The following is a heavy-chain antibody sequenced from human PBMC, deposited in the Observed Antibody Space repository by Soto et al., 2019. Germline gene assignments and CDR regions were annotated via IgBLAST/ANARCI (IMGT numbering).Heavy chain of an antibody. CDR2: INPNSGGT. Sequence: QAQLGHSGAEVKKPGAYVKVSCKSSGYTFTGAYIHGVRQDPGQGLEWMGCINPNSGGTEFAQKFQGRVNVTRDTSITTVYMEMNRLRSDDTCVYYCARDCTTRSDGVDVWGQGNAVTVSS. CDR1: GYTFTGAY. J-gene: IGHJ6*02. CDR3: ARDCTTRSDGVDV. V-gene: IGHV1-2*02. D-gene: IGHD6-19*01.